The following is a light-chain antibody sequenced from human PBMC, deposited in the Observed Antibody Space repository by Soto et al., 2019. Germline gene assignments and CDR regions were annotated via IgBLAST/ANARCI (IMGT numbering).Light chain of an antibody. J-gene: IGKJ5*01. Sequence: EKMLTQSPAPLSLSPGERATPSFRASQSVSRDLAWYQQKPGQAPRLLIYDASNRATGIPARFSGSGSGTDFTLTISSLEPEDFAVYYCQQRNNWPPSFGQGTRLEIK. CDR1: QSVSRD. CDR2: DAS. CDR3: QQRNNWPPS. V-gene: IGKV3-11*01.